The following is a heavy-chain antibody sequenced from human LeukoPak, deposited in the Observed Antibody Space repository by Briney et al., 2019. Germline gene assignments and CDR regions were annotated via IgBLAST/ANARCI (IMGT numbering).Heavy chain of an antibody. Sequence: GASVKVSCKASGGTFSSYAISWVRQAPGQGLEWMGRIIPILGIANYAQKFQGRVTITADKSTSTAYMELSSLRSEDTAVYYCARGNYYGSGSYYKLRGLDYWGQGTLVTVSS. CDR1: GGTFSSYA. CDR2: IIPILGIA. V-gene: IGHV1-69*04. D-gene: IGHD3-10*01. CDR3: ARGNYYGSGSYYKLRGLDY. J-gene: IGHJ4*02.